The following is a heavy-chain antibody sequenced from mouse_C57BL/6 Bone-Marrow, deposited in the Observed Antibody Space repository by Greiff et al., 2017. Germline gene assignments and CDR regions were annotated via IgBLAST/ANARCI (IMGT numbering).Heavy chain of an antibody. D-gene: IGHD6-1*01. J-gene: IGHJ3*01. CDR1: GIDFSRYW. CDR2: INLDSSTI. V-gene: IGHV4-1*01. Sequence: GIDFSRYWMSWVRRAPGKGLEWIGEINLDSSTINYAQSLKEKFIITRDNAKNTLYLQMSKVRSEDTALYYCARDSPGFAYWGQGTLVTVSA. CDR3: ARDSPGFAY.